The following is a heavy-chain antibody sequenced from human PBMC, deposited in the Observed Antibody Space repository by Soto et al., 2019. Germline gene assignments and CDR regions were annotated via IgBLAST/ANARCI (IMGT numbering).Heavy chain of an antibody. D-gene: IGHD6-13*01. CDR2: IKQDGSEK. V-gene: IGHV3-7*01. CDR3: ASGRYSSSWYYFDY. J-gene: IGHJ4*02. CDR1: GFTFSNAW. Sequence: GGSLRLSCAASGFTFSNAWMSWVRQAPGKGLEWVANIKQDGSEKYYVDSVKGRFTISRDNAKNSLYLQMNSLRAEDTAVYYCASGRYSSSWYYFDYWGQGTLVTVSS.